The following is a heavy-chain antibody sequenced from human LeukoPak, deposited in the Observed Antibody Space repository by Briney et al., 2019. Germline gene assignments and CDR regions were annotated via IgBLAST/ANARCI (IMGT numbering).Heavy chain of an antibody. D-gene: IGHD1-26*01. CDR2: TYYRSKWYN. V-gene: IGHV6-1*01. Sequence: SQTLSLTYAISGDSVSINSAAWNWIRQSPSRGLEWLGSTYYRSKWYNDYAVSVKSRITINPDTSKNQFSLQLNSVTPEDTAVYYCARETVEWELYLLFDYWGQGTLVTVAS. CDR1: GDSVSINSAA. CDR3: ARETVEWELYLLFDY. J-gene: IGHJ4*02.